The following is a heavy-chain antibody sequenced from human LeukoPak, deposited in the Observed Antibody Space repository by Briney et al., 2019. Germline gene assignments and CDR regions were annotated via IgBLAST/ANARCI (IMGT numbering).Heavy chain of an antibody. V-gene: IGHV3-7*01. D-gene: IGHD3-22*01. CDR1: GFTFSSYW. CDR2: IKEDGSDK. Sequence: GGSLRLSCAASGFTFSSYWMSWVRQAPGKGLEWVANIKEDGSDKYYVDSMRGRFTISRDNTKDSPYLQMNSLRAEDTAVYYCASYYYDSSGYPMPYDYWGQGTLVTVSS. CDR3: ASYYYDSSGYPMPYDY. J-gene: IGHJ4*02.